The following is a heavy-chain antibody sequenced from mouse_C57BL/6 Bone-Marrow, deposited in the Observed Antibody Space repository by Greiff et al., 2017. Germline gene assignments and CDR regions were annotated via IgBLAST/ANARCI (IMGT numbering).Heavy chain of an antibody. V-gene: IGHV1-59*01. J-gene: IGHJ2*01. CDR1: GYTLTSYW. D-gene: IGHD2-4*01. CDR3: ARNYDYAFDY. Sequence: QVQLQQPGAELVRPGTSVKLSCKASGYTLTSYWMHWVKQRPGQGLEWIGVIDPSDSYTNYNQKFKGKATLTVDTSSSTAYMQLSSLTSEDSAVYYCARNYDYAFDYWGQGTTLTVSS. CDR2: IDPSDSYT.